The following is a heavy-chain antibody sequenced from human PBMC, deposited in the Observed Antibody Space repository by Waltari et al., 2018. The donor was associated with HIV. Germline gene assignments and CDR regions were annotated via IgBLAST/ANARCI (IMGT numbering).Heavy chain of an antibody. D-gene: IGHD2-8*02. J-gene: IGHJ4*02. CDR3: AKDLSYGTDWPYFDK. V-gene: IGHV3-30*18. CDR2: ISFDGKKE. Sequence: QVQLAESGGGVVQPGRSLTLSCTATGFALGGFDLHWVRPAPGKGMEWVALISFDGKKEYYSDSVKGRFTISRDNSGSRLFLQMNNLRPEDTGVYFCAKDLSYGTDWPYFDKRGQGTLVTVSS. CDR1: GFALGGFD.